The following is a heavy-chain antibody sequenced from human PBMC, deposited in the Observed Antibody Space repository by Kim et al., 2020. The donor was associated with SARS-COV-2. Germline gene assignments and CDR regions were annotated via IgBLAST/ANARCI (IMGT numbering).Heavy chain of an antibody. Sequence: SGDGSSTSYADSVKGRFTISRDNAKNTLYLQMNSLRAEDTAVYYCAKRNYWGQGTLVTVSS. CDR2: SGDGSST. CDR3: AKRNY. V-gene: IGHV3-74*01. J-gene: IGHJ4*02.